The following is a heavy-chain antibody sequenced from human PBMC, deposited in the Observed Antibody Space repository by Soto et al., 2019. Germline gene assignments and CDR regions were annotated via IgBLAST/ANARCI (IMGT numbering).Heavy chain of an antibody. V-gene: IGHV3-74*01. CDR2: INTEESST. CDR1: GFTFTSYW. Sequence: EVQLVESGGDLVQPGGSLRLSCAASGFTFTSYWMHWVRQAPGMGLVWVARINTEESSTSYADAVKGRFTISRDNAGNTLYLEMNSLRAEDTAVYYCARKDILTGLDHWGQGTLVSVSS. D-gene: IGHD3-9*01. J-gene: IGHJ4*02. CDR3: ARKDILTGLDH.